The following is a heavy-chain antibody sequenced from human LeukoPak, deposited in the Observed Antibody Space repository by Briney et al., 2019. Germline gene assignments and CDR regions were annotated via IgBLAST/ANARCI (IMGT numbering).Heavy chain of an antibody. CDR3: ARGGVLLWFGEGYYMDV. Sequence: SETLSLTCTVSGVSISSYYWSWIRQPPGKGLEWIGYIYYSGSTNYNPSLKSRVTISVDTSKNQFSLKLSSVTAADTAVYYCARGGVLLWFGEGYYMDVWGKGTTVTISS. CDR2: IYYSGST. CDR1: GVSISSYY. V-gene: IGHV4-59*01. D-gene: IGHD3-10*01. J-gene: IGHJ6*03.